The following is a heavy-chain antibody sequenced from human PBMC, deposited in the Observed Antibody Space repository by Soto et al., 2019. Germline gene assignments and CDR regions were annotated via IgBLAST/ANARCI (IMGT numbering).Heavy chain of an antibody. Sequence: QLQLQESGPGLVKPSETLSLTCTVSGGSISSSSYYWGWIRQPPGKGLEWIGSIYYSGSTYYNPSLKSGVTISVDTSKNQFSLKLSSVTAADTAVYYCARPVEYCSGGSCYSSWFDPWGQGTLVTVSS. CDR3: ARPVEYCSGGSCYSSWFDP. CDR1: GGSISSSSYY. CDR2: IYYSGST. D-gene: IGHD2-15*01. V-gene: IGHV4-39*01. J-gene: IGHJ5*02.